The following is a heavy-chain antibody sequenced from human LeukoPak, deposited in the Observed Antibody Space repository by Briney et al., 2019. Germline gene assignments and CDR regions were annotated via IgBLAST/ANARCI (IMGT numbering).Heavy chain of an antibody. Sequence: GKSLRLSCTASGFTFSSYAMHWVRQAPGRGLECVALISYDGRDKKYSESVKGRFTISRDNSKNTLYLQMTSLRVDDSAVYYCARERMDYFDADAFDIWGQGTMVTVSS. J-gene: IGHJ3*02. V-gene: IGHV3-30*04. CDR3: ARERMDYFDADAFDI. D-gene: IGHD3-22*01. CDR1: GFTFSSYA. CDR2: ISYDGRDK.